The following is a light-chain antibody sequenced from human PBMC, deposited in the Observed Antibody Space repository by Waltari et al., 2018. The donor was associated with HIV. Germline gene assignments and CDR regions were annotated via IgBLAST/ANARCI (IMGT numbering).Light chain of an antibody. CDR3: CSYAGSYTLI. CDR2: DPN. Sequence: QSALTQPRSVSGSPGPSVTISCTGTSSDVGLYKYVSWYQQHPGKVPKLLIYDPNDRPSGVPDRFSGSKSGTTASLTISGLQAEDEAFYYCCSYAGSYTLIFGGGTKLTVL. V-gene: IGLV2-11*01. CDR1: SSDVGLYKY. J-gene: IGLJ2*01.